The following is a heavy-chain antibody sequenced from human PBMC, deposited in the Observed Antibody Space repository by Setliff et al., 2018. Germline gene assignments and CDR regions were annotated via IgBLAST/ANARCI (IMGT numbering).Heavy chain of an antibody. CDR3: VRTDYSDGRYSMDV. CDR1: GDSISSGSW. Sequence: PSETLSLTCAVSGDSISSGSWWSWVRQPPEKGLEWIGEINHSGNTNYNPSLKSRVTILVDKSTNQFSLKLNSVTAADTAVYYCVRTDYSDGRYSMDVWGKGTTVTVSS. D-gene: IGHD6-19*01. V-gene: IGHV4-4*02. CDR2: INHSGNT. J-gene: IGHJ6*03.